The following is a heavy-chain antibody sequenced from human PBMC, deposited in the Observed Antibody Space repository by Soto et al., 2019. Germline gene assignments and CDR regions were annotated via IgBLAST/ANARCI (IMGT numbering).Heavy chain of an antibody. CDR1: GFGFTSSA. J-gene: IGHJ4*02. D-gene: IGHD3-22*01. Sequence: SVNVSCKASGFGFTSSAVQWVRQARGQRLEWIGWIVVGSGNTNYAQKFQERVTITRDMSTSTAYMELSSLRSEDTAVYYCAAKRGSGYHFDYWGQGTLVTVSS. CDR3: AAKRGSGYHFDY. CDR2: IVVGSGNT. V-gene: IGHV1-58*01.